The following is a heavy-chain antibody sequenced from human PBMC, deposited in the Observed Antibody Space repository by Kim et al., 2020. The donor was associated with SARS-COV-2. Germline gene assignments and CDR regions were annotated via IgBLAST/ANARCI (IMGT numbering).Heavy chain of an antibody. Sequence: SETLSLTCTVSGGSISSGGYYWSWIRQHPGKGLEWIGYIYYSGSTYYNPSLKSRVTISVDTSKNQFSLKLSSVTAADTAVYYCARDSSSRRITIFGVGTDAFDIWGQGTMVTVSS. V-gene: IGHV4-31*03. CDR3: ARDSSSRRITIFGVGTDAFDI. D-gene: IGHD3-3*01. CDR1: GGSISSGGYY. J-gene: IGHJ3*02. CDR2: IYYSGST.